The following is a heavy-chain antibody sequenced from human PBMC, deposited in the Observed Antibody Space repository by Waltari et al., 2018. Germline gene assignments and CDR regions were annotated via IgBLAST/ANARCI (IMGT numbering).Heavy chain of an antibody. CDR1: GFTFSSYA. J-gene: IGHJ4*02. Sequence: SCAASGFTFSSYAMSWVRQAPGKGLEWVSVIYSGGSTYYADSVKGRFTISRDNSKNTLYLQMNSLRAEDTAVYYCANHAPGYFDYWGQGTLVTVSS. CDR3: ANHAPGYFDY. CDR2: IYSGGST. V-gene: IGHV3-23*03.